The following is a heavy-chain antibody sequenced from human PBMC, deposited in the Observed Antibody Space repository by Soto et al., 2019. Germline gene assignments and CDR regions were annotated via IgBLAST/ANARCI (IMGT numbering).Heavy chain of an antibody. D-gene: IGHD1-1*01. CDR1: GGSISSYY. J-gene: IGHJ3*02. V-gene: IGHV4-59*01. CDR3: ARAGTPAGAIDI. CDR2: IYYSGST. Sequence: SETLSLTCTVSGGSISSYYWSWIRQPPGKGLEWIGYIYYSGSTNYNPSLKSRVIISVDTSKKQFSLKLSSVTAADTAVYYCARAGTPAGAIDIWGQGTTVTVSS.